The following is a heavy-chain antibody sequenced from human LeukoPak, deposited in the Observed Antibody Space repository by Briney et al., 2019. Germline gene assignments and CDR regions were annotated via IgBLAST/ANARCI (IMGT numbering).Heavy chain of an antibody. J-gene: IGHJ5*02. D-gene: IGHD4-17*01. CDR2: IMPLFGTA. CDR1: GGTFNNSA. V-gene: IGHV1-69*05. CDR3: SRDVHGDYGSGWFDP. Sequence: SVKVSCKTSGGTFNNSAIRWVRQAPGQGLEWLGGIMPLFGTAGYAQKFQGRVTITKDESTRTVYLELTSLTSDDTAVYYCSRDVHGDYGSGWFDPWGQGTLVSVSS.